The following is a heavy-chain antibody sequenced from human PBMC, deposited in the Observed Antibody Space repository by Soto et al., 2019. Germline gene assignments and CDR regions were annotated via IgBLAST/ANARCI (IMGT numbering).Heavy chain of an antibody. D-gene: IGHD2-2*03. J-gene: IGHJ3*02. CDR2: ISAYNGNT. Sequence: ASVKVSCKASGYTFTSYGISWVRQAPGQGLEWMGWISAYNGNTNYAQKIQGRVTMTTDTSTSTAYMELRSLRSDDTAVYYCARDRSLGIVVVPAPDAFDIWGQGTMVTVSS. CDR1: GYTFTSYG. V-gene: IGHV1-18*01. CDR3: ARDRSLGIVVVPAPDAFDI.